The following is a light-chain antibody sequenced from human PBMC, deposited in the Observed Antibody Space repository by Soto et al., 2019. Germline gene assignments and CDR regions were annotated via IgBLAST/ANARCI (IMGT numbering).Light chain of an antibody. CDR2: KAS. CDR3: QQYNSYSCA. Sequence: IQMTHSPSTLSASVLDRVTITFRASQSISSWLAWYQQKPGKAPKLLIYKASSLESGVPSRFSGSGSGTEFTLTISSLQPDDFATYYCQQYNSYSCAFGQGTRLEIK. V-gene: IGKV1-5*03. CDR1: QSISSW. J-gene: IGKJ5*01.